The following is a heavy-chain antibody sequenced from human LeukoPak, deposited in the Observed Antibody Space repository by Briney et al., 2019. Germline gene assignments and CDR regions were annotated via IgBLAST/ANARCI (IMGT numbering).Heavy chain of an antibody. D-gene: IGHD3-22*01. J-gene: IGHJ4*02. Sequence: TGGSLRLSCPASGSTFSSHAMSWVRQAPGKGLEWVSSITGSGASTNNADSVKGRFTISRDNSENTLYLQMDSLRVEDTAVYYCVKTSSGYYYFDYWGQGTLVAVSS. V-gene: IGHV3-23*01. CDR2: ITGSGAST. CDR1: GSTFSSHA. CDR3: VKTSSGYYYFDY.